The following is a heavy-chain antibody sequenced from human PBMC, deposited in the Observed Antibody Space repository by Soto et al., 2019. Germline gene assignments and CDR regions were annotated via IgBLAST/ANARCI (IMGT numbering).Heavy chain of an antibody. CDR2: IWYDGSNK. V-gene: IGHV3-33*08. D-gene: IGHD5-12*01. Sequence: QVRLVESGGGVVQPGRSLRLSCSASGFTFRNFGFHWVRQAPGKGLEWVALIWYDGSNKYYAESLKGRVSISRDNSKNTLYLEMKSLGFEATAVYYCARDGDIQGGPPPKNYAMDVWGQGTTVTVSS. CDR3: ARDGDIQGGPPPKNYAMDV. CDR1: GFTFRNFG. J-gene: IGHJ6*02.